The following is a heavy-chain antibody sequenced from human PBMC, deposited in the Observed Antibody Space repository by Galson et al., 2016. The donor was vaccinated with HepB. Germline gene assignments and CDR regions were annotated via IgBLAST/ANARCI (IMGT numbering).Heavy chain of an antibody. J-gene: IGHJ3*02. CDR2: ISSSSSTI. CDR1: GFTFSSYS. CDR3: TREANDAFDI. Sequence: SLRLSCAAPGFTFSSYSMNWVRQAPGKGLEWVSYISSSSSTIYYADSVKGRFTISRDNTKGTLYLHMNSLRDEDTAVYYCTREANDAFDIWGQGTMVTVSS. V-gene: IGHV3-48*02.